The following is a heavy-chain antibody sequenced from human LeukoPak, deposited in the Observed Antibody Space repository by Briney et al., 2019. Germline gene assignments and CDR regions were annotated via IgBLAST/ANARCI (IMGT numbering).Heavy chain of an antibody. CDR1: GGSISSSIHF. D-gene: IGHD3-10*01. Sequence: SETLSLTCTVSGGSISSSIHFWGWFRQPPGKRLEWIGNIYYTGATYYNPSLKSRVTISVDTSKNQFSLKLSSVTAADTAVYYCARHVRRYYGSGTYYYYMDVWGKGTTVTISS. CDR2: IYYTGAT. V-gene: IGHV4-39*01. CDR3: ARHVRRYYGSGTYYYYMDV. J-gene: IGHJ6*03.